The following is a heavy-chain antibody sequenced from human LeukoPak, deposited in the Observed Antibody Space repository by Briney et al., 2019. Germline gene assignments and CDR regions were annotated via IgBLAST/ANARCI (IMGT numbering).Heavy chain of an antibody. CDR3: AKLINSSDKDY. Sequence: EASVKVSCKASGYTFTGYYMHWVRQAPAQGVAWFGWINPNSGRRNYPQKFQDRLPITWDTSISTAYMELSRLRSDDTAVYYCAKLINSSDKDYWGQGTLVSVSS. V-gene: IGHV1-2*02. J-gene: IGHJ4*02. D-gene: IGHD6-25*01. CDR1: GYTFTGYY. CDR2: INPNSGRR.